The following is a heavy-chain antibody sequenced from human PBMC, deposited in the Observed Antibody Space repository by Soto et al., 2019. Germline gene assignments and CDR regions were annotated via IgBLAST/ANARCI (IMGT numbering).Heavy chain of an antibody. J-gene: IGHJ4*02. V-gene: IGHV3-64*01. Sequence: GGSLRLSCAASGFTFSSYARHWVRQAPGKGLEYVSAISSNGGSTYYANSVKGRFTISRDNSKNTLYLQMGSLRAEDMAVYYCARGPGYYFDYWGQGT. CDR1: GFTFSSYA. CDR3: ARGPGYYFDY. CDR2: ISSNGGST.